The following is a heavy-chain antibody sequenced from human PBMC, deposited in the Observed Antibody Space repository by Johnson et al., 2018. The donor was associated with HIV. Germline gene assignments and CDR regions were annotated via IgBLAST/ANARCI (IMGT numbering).Heavy chain of an antibody. V-gene: IGHV3-30-3*01. CDR2: ISYDGSNK. CDR3: AKYCRSTSCYGAFDI. J-gene: IGHJ3*02. D-gene: IGHD2-2*01. CDR1: GFTFSSYA. Sequence: QVQLVESGGGVVQPGRSLRLSCAASGFTFSSYAMHWVRQAPGKGLEWVAVISYDGSNKYYADSVKGRFTISRDNSKNTLYLQMNSLRAEDTAVYYCAKYCRSTSCYGAFDIWGQGTMVTVSS.